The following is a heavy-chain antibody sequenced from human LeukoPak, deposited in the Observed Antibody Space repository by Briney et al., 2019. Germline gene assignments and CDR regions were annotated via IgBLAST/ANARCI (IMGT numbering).Heavy chain of an antibody. V-gene: IGHV1-18*01. CDR1: GYTFTSYG. CDR2: ISAYNGNT. CDR3: ARVDGIAAASIFDY. Sequence: ASVKVSCKASGYTFTSYGISWVRQAPGQGLEWMGWISAYNGNTNYAQKLQGRVTMTTDTSTSTAYMELRSVRSDDTAVYYCARVDGIAAASIFDYWGQGTLVTVSS. J-gene: IGHJ4*02. D-gene: IGHD6-13*01.